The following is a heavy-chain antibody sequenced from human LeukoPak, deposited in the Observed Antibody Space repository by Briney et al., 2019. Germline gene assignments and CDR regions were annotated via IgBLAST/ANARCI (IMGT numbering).Heavy chain of an antibody. CDR1: GGSFSGYY. Sequence: SETLSLTCAVYGGSFSGYYWGWIRQPPGKGLEWIGEINHSGSTNYNPSLKSRVTISVDTSKNQFSLKLSSVTAAGTAVYYCARENVLLWFGELINNWFDPWGQGTLVTVSS. V-gene: IGHV4-34*01. CDR2: INHSGST. D-gene: IGHD3-10*01. CDR3: ARENVLLWFGELINNWFDP. J-gene: IGHJ5*02.